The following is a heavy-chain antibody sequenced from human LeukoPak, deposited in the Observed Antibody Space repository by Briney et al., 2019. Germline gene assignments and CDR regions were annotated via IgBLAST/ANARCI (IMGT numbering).Heavy chain of an antibody. J-gene: IGHJ4*02. CDR1: GFTFSGNW. Sequence: GGSLGLSCAASGFTFSGNWMHWVRQSPGKGLEWVSRINNDGSGTSYADSVKGRFTISRDNAQNTVYLQMNSLRAEDTAVYFCGTVFEYWGQGILVTVSS. V-gene: IGHV3-74*01. CDR3: GTVFEY. CDR2: INNDGSGT.